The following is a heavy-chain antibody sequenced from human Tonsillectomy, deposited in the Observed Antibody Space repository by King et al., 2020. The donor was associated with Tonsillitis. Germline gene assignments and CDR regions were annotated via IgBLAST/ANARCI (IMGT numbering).Heavy chain of an antibody. J-gene: IGHJ4*02. D-gene: IGHD6-13*01. CDR2: ISSSGGST. V-gene: IGHV3-23*04. Sequence: VQLVESGGGLVQPGGSLSLSCAVSGFTFSNYAMSWVRQAPGEGLEGVSGISSSGGSTFYADSGKGRFTISRDNSKNTLDGQMNSLRVEDTAVYYCAKGEVASSWYSLFDYWGQGTLVTVSS. CDR3: AKGEVASSWYSLFDY. CDR1: GFTFSNYA.